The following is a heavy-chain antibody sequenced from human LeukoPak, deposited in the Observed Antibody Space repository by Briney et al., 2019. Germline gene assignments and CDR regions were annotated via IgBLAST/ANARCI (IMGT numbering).Heavy chain of an antibody. CDR3: ARRPSGYYTYYFDY. CDR2: INPGDSDT. D-gene: IGHD3-22*01. V-gene: IGHV5-51*01. Sequence: GESLKISCKGPGYSFTTYWIGWVRQMPGKGLEWMGIINPGDSDTRYSPSFQGQVTISADKSISTAYLQWSSLKASDTAIYYCARRPSGYYTYYFDYWGQGTLVTVSS. J-gene: IGHJ4*02. CDR1: GYSFTTYW.